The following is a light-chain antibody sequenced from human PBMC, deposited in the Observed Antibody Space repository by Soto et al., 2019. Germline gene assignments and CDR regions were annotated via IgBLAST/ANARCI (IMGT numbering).Light chain of an antibody. CDR2: GAS. CDR1: QSVSSN. CDR3: QQYNNWPPWT. V-gene: IGKV3-15*01. Sequence: EIVMTQSPATLSVSPGERATLSCRASQSVSSNLAWYQQKPGQAPRLLIYGASTRATGIPARFSGSRSGTDFTRTISSLQSEDFAVYYCQQYNNWPPWTFGQGTKVEIK. J-gene: IGKJ1*01.